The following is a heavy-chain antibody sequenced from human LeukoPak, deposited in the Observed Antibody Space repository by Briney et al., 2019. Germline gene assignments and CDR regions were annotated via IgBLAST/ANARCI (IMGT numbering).Heavy chain of an antibody. CDR3: ATGTTSFDY. D-gene: IGHD4-17*01. J-gene: IGHJ4*02. V-gene: IGHV1-24*01. CDR2: FDPEDGET. CDR1: GYNFTEIA. Sequence: ASVKVSCKVSGYNFTEIAMHWVRQAPGKGLEWMGGFDPEDGETIYAQKFQGRVTMTEDTSTDTAYMELSSLRSEDTAVYYCATGTTSFDYWGQGTLVTVSS.